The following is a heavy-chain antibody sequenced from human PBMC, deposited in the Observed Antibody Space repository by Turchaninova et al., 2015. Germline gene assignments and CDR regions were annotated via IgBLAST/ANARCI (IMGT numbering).Heavy chain of an antibody. V-gene: IGHV2-70*04. CDR3: ARMPSYYYDMDV. J-gene: IGHJ6*03. CDR2: IDWDNEK. CDR1: GFSLSTGMR. Sequence: QVTLKESGPALVKPTQTLTLTCTFSGFSLSTGMRVSWLRQPPGKALEWLARIDWDNEKIYRTSLKTRLTISKDTSKNQVVLTRTNMDPVDTATYYCARMPSYYYDMDVWGKGTTVTVSS.